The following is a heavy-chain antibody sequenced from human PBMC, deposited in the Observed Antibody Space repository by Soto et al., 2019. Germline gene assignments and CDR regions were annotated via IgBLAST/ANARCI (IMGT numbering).Heavy chain of an antibody. D-gene: IGHD6-19*01. V-gene: IGHV1-18*01. CDR1: GYTFTSYG. CDR3: AEIAEAVAGSAFDI. Sequence: ASVKVSCKASGYTFTSYGISWXXXXXGQGREWMGWISAYNGNTNYAQKLQGRVTMTTDTSTSTAYMELRSLRSDDTAVYFCAEIAEAVAGSAFDIWGQGTMVTVSS. J-gene: IGHJ3*02. CDR2: ISAYNGNT.